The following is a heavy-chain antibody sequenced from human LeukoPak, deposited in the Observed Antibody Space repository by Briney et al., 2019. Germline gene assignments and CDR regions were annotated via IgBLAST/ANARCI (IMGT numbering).Heavy chain of an antibody. CDR3: AALWFGDSDY. J-gene: IGHJ4*02. V-gene: IGHV3-30*02. CDR2: IRFDGSYE. Sequence: GGSLRLSCAASGFTFSSYGMHWVRQAPGKGLEWVTFIRFDGSYEDYADSVKGRFTISRDNSKNTLSLQMNSLRAEDTAVYYCAALWFGDSDYWGQGTLVTVSS. CDR1: GFTFSSYG. D-gene: IGHD3-10*01.